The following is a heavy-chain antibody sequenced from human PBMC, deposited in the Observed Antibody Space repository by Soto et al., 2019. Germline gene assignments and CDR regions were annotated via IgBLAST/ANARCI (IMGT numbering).Heavy chain of an antibody. CDR1: GGSFSGYY. Sequence: QVQLQQWGAGLLKPSETLSLTCAVYGGSFSGYYWTWIRQPPGTGLEWIGEINHSGSTNYNPSLKSRATISVDTSKNQFSLKLTSVTAAGTAVYYCARDKITGLFDYWGQGTLVTVSS. CDR3: ARDKITGLFDY. CDR2: INHSGST. D-gene: IGHD2-8*02. V-gene: IGHV4-34*01. J-gene: IGHJ4*02.